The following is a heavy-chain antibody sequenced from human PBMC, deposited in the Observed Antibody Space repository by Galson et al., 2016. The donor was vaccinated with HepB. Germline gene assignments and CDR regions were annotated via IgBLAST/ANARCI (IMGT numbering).Heavy chain of an antibody. CDR1: GFTFSRFG. Sequence: SLRLSCAASGFTFSRFGMHWVRQAPGKGLEWVAVIWYDGSNDFYADSVMGRFTISRDNSMNTLYLQMNSLRVGDTALYYCARDLHYYGSGLFDPWGQGTLVTVSS. CDR2: IWYDGSND. D-gene: IGHD3-10*01. V-gene: IGHV3-33*01. J-gene: IGHJ4*01. CDR3: ARDLHYYGSGLFDP.